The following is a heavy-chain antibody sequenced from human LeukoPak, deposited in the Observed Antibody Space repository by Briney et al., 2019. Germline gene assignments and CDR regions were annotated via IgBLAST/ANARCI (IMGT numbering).Heavy chain of an antibody. Sequence: GGSLRLSCAASGFTVSSNYMSWVRQAPGKGLEWVSVIYSGGSTYYADSVKGRFTISRDNSKNTLYLQTNSLRAEDTAVYYCARDGFRRDGYDYWGQGTLVTVSS. J-gene: IGHJ4*02. V-gene: IGHV3-53*01. CDR1: GFTVSSNY. CDR2: IYSGGST. D-gene: IGHD5-24*01. CDR3: ARDGFRRDGYDY.